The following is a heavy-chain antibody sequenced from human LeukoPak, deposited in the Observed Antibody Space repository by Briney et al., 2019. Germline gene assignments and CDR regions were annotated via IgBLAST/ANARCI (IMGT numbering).Heavy chain of an antibody. CDR3: AELGITMIGGV. D-gene: IGHD3-10*02. Sequence: GGSLRLSCAASGFTFNNAWMSWVRQAPGKGLEWVSYISSSGSTIYYADSVKGRFTISRDNAKNSLYLQMNSPRAEDTAVYYCAELGITMIGGVWGKGTTVTISS. J-gene: IGHJ6*04. CDR2: ISSSGSTI. V-gene: IGHV3-11*04. CDR1: GFTFNNAW.